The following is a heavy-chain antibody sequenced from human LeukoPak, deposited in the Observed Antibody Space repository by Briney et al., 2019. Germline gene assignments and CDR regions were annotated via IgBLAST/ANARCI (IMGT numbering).Heavy chain of an antibody. D-gene: IGHD2-15*01. CDR1: GGSFSSYY. V-gene: IGHV4-59*01. Sequence: PSETLSLTCAVYGGSFSSYYWSWIRQPPGKGLEWIGYIYYSGSTNYNPSLKSRVTISVDTSKNQFSLKLSSVTAADTAVYYCARVSGGYCSGGSCYSPIDPWGQGTLVTVSS. J-gene: IGHJ5*02. CDR2: IYYSGST. CDR3: ARVSGGYCSGGSCYSPIDP.